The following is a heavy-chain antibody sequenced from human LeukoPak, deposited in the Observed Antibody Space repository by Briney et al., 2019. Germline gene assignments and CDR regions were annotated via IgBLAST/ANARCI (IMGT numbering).Heavy chain of an antibody. CDR3: ARPIFGTHYYMDV. V-gene: IGHV1-18*01. Sequence: GASVKVSCKASGYSFFVYGISWVRQAPGQGLEWMGWISTYNGNTDYAQKFQGRVTMTTDTSTSTASLELRSLKSDDTAVYYCARPIFGTHYYMDVWGKGTTVTASS. CDR2: ISTYNGNT. J-gene: IGHJ6*03. CDR1: GYSFFVYG. D-gene: IGHD3-3*01.